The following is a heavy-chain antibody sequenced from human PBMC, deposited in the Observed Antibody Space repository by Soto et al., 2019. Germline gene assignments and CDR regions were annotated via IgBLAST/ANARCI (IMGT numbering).Heavy chain of an antibody. Sequence: ASVKVSCKASGGTFSSYAISWVRQAPGQGLEWMGGIIPIFGTANYAQKFQGRVTITADESTSTAYMELSSLRSEDTAVYYCARALNPIFGVVKYYYYFYGMDVWGQGTTVTVSS. CDR2: IIPIFGTA. D-gene: IGHD3-3*01. CDR1: GGTFSSYA. J-gene: IGHJ6*02. CDR3: ARALNPIFGVVKYYYYFYGMDV. V-gene: IGHV1-69*13.